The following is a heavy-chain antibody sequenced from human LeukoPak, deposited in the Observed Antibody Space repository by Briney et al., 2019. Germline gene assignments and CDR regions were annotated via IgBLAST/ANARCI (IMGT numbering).Heavy chain of an antibody. J-gene: IGHJ5*02. CDR3: ARGTRVAANLHTA. CDR1: GFTFSSYS. D-gene: IGHD2-15*01. Sequence: AGGSLRLSCAASGFTFSSYSMNWVRQAPVKGLEWVSSISSSSSYIYYADSVKGRFTISRDNAKNSLYLQMNSLRAEDTAVYYCARGTRVAANLHTAWGQGTLVTVSS. V-gene: IGHV3-21*01. CDR2: ISSSSSYI.